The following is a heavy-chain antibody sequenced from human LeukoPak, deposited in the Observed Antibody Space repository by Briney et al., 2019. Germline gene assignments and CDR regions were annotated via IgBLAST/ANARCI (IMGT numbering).Heavy chain of an antibody. CDR1: GGSISTYY. CDR2: IYYTGTT. Sequence: KSSETLSLTCTVSGGSISTYYWTWIRQPPGKGLEWIGYIYYTGTTDYNPSLRTRVTISVDASRNQFSLNLSSVTAADTAVYYCARWSGSVTARNYYYYMDVWGEGTTVTVSS. CDR3: ARWSGSVTARNYYYYMDV. J-gene: IGHJ6*03. D-gene: IGHD6-6*01. V-gene: IGHV4-59*08.